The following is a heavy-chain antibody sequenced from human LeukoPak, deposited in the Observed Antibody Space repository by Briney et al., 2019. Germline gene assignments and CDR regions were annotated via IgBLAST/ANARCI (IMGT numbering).Heavy chain of an antibody. V-gene: IGHV1-69*13. Sequence: SVKVSCKASGGTFSSYAISWVRQAPGQGPEWMGGIIPIFGTANYAQKFQGRVTITADESTSTAYMELSSLRSEDTAVYYCATRSPAFGVVIIDGGDYFDYWGQGTLVTVSS. CDR2: IIPIFGTA. J-gene: IGHJ4*02. D-gene: IGHD3-3*01. CDR3: ATRSPAFGVVIIDGGDYFDY. CDR1: GGTFSSYA.